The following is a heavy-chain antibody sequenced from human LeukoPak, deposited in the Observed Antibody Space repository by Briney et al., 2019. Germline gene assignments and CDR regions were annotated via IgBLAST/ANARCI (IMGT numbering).Heavy chain of an antibody. D-gene: IGHD3-22*01. Sequence: SETLSLTCAVYGGSFSGYYWSWIRQPPGKGLEWIGEINHSGSTNYNPSLKSRVTISVDTSKNQSSLKLSSVTAADTAVYYCARGVSHYYDSSGYPVDYYGMDVWGQGTTVTVSS. V-gene: IGHV4-34*01. CDR3: ARGVSHYYDSSGYPVDYYGMDV. CDR1: GGSFSGYY. CDR2: INHSGST. J-gene: IGHJ6*02.